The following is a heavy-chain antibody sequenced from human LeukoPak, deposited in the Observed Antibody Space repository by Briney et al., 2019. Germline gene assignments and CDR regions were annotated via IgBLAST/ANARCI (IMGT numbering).Heavy chain of an antibody. CDR1: GGSISSSSYY. Sequence: SETLSLTCTVSGGSISSSSYYWGWIRQPPGEGPEWIGSISYSGRSHYNPSLKSRVSISVDTSKNQFSLNLSSVTAADTAVYYCARKKTGATNGLDVWGQGTTVTVSS. D-gene: IGHD1-1*01. CDR2: ISYSGRS. J-gene: IGHJ6*02. V-gene: IGHV4-39*01. CDR3: ARKKTGATNGLDV.